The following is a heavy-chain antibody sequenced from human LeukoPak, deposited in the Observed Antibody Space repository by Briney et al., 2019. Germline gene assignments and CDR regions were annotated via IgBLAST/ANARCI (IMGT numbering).Heavy chain of an antibody. D-gene: IGHD2-2*02. J-gene: IGHJ5*02. CDR3: AREPSREPAAISNP. CDR2: IIPIFGTA. Sequence: ASVKVSCKASGGTFSSYAISWVRQAPGQGLEWMGGIIPIFGTANYAQKFQGRVTITADESTSTAYMELSSLRSEDTAVYYCAREPSREPAAISNPWGQGTLVTVSS. CDR1: GGTFSSYA. V-gene: IGHV1-69*13.